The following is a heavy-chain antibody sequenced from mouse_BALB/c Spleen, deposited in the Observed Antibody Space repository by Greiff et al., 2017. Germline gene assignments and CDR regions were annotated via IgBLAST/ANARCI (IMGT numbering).Heavy chain of an antibody. CDR3: ARDSSGYVGFAY. V-gene: IGHV1S137*01. J-gene: IGHJ3*01. CDR1: GYTFTDYA. CDR2: ISTYYGDA. Sequence: VKLQQSGAELVRPGVSVKISCKGSGYTFTDYAMHWVKQSHAKSLEWIGVISTYYGDASYNQKFKGKATMTVDKSSSTAYMHLNSLTSEDSAVYYCARDSSGYVGFAYWGQGTLVTVSA. D-gene: IGHD3-2*01.